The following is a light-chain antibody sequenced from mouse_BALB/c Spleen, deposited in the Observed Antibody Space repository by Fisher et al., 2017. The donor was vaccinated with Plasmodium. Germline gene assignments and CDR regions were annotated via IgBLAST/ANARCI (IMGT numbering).Light chain of an antibody. Sequence: DIVLTQTPATLSVTPGDGVSLSCRASQSINNYLHWYQQRSHESPRLLINYGSQSISGLPSRFSGRGSGIDFTLIINSVETEDFGMYFCQHSNSWPLTFGAGTKLEL. CDR2: YGS. J-gene: IGKJ5*01. CDR3: QHSNSWPLT. CDR1: QSINNY. V-gene: IGKV5-45*01.